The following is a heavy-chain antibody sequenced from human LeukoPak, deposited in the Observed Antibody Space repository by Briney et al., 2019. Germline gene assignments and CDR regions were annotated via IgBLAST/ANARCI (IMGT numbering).Heavy chain of an antibody. CDR1: GYTFTSYA. J-gene: IGHJ5*02. V-gene: IGHV7-4-1*02. Sequence: GASVKVSCKASGYTFTSYAMNWVRQAPGQGLEWMGWINTNTGNPTYAQGFTGRFVFSLDTSVSTAYLQISSLKAEDTAVYYCARAWQQLVHDWFDPWGQGTLVTVSS. CDR3: ARAWQQLVHDWFDP. CDR2: INTNTGNP. D-gene: IGHD6-13*01.